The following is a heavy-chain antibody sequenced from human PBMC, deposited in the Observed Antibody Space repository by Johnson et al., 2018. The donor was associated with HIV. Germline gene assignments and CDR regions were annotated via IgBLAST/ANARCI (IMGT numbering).Heavy chain of an antibody. CDR3: AREHSSGWSGADAFDI. V-gene: IGHV3-11*04. CDR2: ISSSGSTV. J-gene: IGHJ3*02. CDR1: GFTFDDYV. D-gene: IGHD6-19*01. Sequence: QVQLVESGGGVARPGESLRLSCVASGFTFDDYVMSWVRQAPGKGLEWVSYISSSGSTVYYADSVKGRFTISRDNARNSLYLQMNSLRAEDTAVYYCAREHSSGWSGADAFDIWGQGTMVTVSS.